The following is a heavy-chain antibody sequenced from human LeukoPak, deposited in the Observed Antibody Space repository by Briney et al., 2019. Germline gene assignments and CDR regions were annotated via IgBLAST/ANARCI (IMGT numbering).Heavy chain of an antibody. CDR2: ISWNSGSI. V-gene: IGHV3-9*01. CDR3: AKGWYFDL. Sequence: GGSLRLSCAASGFTFDDYAMHWVRQAPGKGLEWVSGISWNSGSIGYADSVKGRFTISRDNAKNSLYLQMNSLRAEDTALYYCAKGWYFDLWGRGTLVTVSS. J-gene: IGHJ2*01. CDR1: GFTFDDYA.